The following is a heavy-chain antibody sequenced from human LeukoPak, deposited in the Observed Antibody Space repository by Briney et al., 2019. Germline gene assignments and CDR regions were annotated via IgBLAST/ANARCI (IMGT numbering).Heavy chain of an antibody. Sequence: KPSETLSLTCTVSGGSISSSSYYWGWIRQPPGKGLEWIGSIYYSGSTYYNPSLKSRVTISVDTSKNQFSLKLSSVTAADTAVYYCATFQRWLVHDYYFDYWGQGTLVTVSS. CDR1: GGSISSSSYY. CDR2: IYYSGST. D-gene: IGHD6-19*01. CDR3: ATFQRWLVHDYYFDY. J-gene: IGHJ4*02. V-gene: IGHV4-39*07.